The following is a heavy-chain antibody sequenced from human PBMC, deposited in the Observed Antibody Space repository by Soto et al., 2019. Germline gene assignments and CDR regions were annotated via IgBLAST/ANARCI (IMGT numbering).Heavy chain of an antibody. V-gene: IGHV3-33*01. CDR3: ARDGNDYGDYGLSENYYYFYYMDV. CDR2: IWYDGSNK. CDR1: GFTFSSYG. J-gene: IGHJ6*03. D-gene: IGHD4-17*01. Sequence: TGGSLRLSCAASGFTFSSYGMHWVRQAPGKGLEWVAVIWYDGSNKYYADSVKGRFTISRDNSKNTLYLQMNSLRAEDTAVYYCARDGNDYGDYGLSENYYYFYYMDVCCKGTAVTISS.